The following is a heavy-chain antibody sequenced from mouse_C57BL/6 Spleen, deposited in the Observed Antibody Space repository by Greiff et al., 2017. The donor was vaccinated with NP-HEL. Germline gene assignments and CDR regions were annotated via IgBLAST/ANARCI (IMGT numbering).Heavy chain of an antibody. D-gene: IGHD3-1*01. CDR2: INPGSGGT. Sequence: QVQLQQSGAELVRPGTSVKVSCKASGYAFTNYLIDWVKQRPGQGLEWIGVINPGSGGTNYNEKFKGKATLTADKSSSTAYMQLSSLTSEDSAVYFCARIGSYYFDYWGQGTTLTVSS. CDR1: GYAFTNYL. V-gene: IGHV1-54*01. J-gene: IGHJ2*01. CDR3: ARIGSYYFDY.